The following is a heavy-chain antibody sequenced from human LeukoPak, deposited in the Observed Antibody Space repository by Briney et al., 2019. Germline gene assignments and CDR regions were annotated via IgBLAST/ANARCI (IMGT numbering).Heavy chain of an antibody. CDR1: GFTFSKYW. V-gene: IGHV3-74*01. D-gene: IGHD6-19*01. CDR2: INTDGTVT. J-gene: IGHJ4*02. CDR3: AAKQWLAPPPDS. Sequence: PGGSLRLSCAASGFTFSKYWLLWVRQAPGKGLESVSRINTDGTVTPYADSVKGRFTVSRDNDDNTMFLQMNSVRDEDTTVYYCAAKQWLAPPPDSWGQGTPVTVSS.